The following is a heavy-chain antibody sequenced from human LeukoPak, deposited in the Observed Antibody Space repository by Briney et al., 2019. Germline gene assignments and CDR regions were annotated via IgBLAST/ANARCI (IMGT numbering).Heavy chain of an antibody. D-gene: IGHD6-19*01. Sequence: PGGSLRLSCAASGFTFSSYAMSWVRQAPGKGLEWVSAISGSGGTTYYADSVKGRFPIFRDTSKNTVDLQMNSLRVEDTAVYYCAGRRSSGWYAYWGQGTLVTVSS. J-gene: IGHJ4*02. CDR1: GFTFSSYA. V-gene: IGHV3-23*01. CDR2: ISGSGGTT. CDR3: AGRRSSGWYAY.